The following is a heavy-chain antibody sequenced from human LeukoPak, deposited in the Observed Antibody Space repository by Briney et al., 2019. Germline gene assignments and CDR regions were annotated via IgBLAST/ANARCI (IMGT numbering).Heavy chain of an antibody. V-gene: IGHV4-59*11. CDR2: ISYIGTT. D-gene: IGHD4-17*01. CDR1: GGSISTHY. Sequence: SQTLSLTCTVSGGSISTHYWTWIRQPPGKGLEWIGYISYIGTTNYNPSLKSRVSISVDTSKTYISLKLSSVTAADTAVYYCARDQTTVTKGFDIWGQGTKVTVSS. J-gene: IGHJ3*02. CDR3: ARDQTTVTKGFDI.